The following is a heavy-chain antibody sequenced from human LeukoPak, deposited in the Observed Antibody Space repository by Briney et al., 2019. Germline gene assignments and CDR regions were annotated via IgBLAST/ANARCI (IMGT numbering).Heavy chain of an antibody. CDR2: IRYDGSNK. CDR3: AKDSNWNYSPDAFDI. D-gene: IGHD1-7*01. J-gene: IGHJ3*02. V-gene: IGHV3-30*02. Sequence: QPGGSLRLSCAASGFTFSSYGMHWVRQAPGKGLEWVAFIRYDGSNKYYADSVKGRFTISRDNSKNTLYLQMNSLRAEDTAVYYCAKDSNWNYSPDAFDIWGQGTMVTVSS. CDR1: GFTFSSYG.